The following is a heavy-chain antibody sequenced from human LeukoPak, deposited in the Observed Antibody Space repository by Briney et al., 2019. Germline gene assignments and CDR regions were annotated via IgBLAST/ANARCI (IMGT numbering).Heavy chain of an antibody. CDR1: GFTSSSYA. V-gene: IGHV3-30-3*01. J-gene: IGHJ4*02. Sequence: GGSLRLSCAASGFTSSSYAMSWVRQAPGKGLEWVAVISYDGSNKYYADSVKGRFTISRDNSKNTLYLQMNSLRAEDTAVYYCAKVSSGWYVDYFNYWGQGTLVTVSS. CDR2: ISYDGSNK. D-gene: IGHD6-19*01. CDR3: AKVSSGWYVDYFNY.